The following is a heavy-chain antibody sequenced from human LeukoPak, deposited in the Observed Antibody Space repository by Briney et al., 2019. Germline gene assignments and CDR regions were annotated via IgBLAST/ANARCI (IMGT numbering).Heavy chain of an antibody. CDR3: ARDGCSGGSCYRYYYYYYYGMDV. CDR1: GYTFTSYD. Sequence: ASVKVSCKASGYTFTSYDINWVRQATGQGLEWMGWTNPNSGNTGYAQKLQGRVTMTTDTSTSTAYMELRSLRSDDTAVYYCARDGCSGGSCYRYYYYYYYGMDVWGQGTTVTVSS. D-gene: IGHD2-15*01. J-gene: IGHJ6*02. V-gene: IGHV1-8*01. CDR2: TNPNSGNT.